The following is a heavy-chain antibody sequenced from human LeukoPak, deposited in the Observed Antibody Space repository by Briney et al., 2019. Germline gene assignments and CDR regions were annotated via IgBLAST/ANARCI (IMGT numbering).Heavy chain of an antibody. CDR1: GFTVSRCY. Sequence: GGSLRLSCAASGFTVSRCYLTWVRQAPGKGLDWVSIIYSGGSAYYAVSVGGRFTISRDKTKNTVHHQQNSLRAEDTAIYYCARGGGCSGTNCYIDAFDIWGQGTVVTVSS. V-gene: IGHV3-66*02. D-gene: IGHD2-2*01. J-gene: IGHJ3*02. CDR2: IYSGGSA. CDR3: ARGGGCSGTNCYIDAFDI.